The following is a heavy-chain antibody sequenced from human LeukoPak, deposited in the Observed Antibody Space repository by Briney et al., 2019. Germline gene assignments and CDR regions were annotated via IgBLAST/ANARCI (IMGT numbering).Heavy chain of an antibody. J-gene: IGHJ3*02. CDR3: ANLGGSAYYDFRAFDI. Sequence: NTSETLSLTCTVSGGSISSSSYYWGWIRQPPGKGLEWIGTIFHNGNTYYNPSLKSRVTISVDTSKNQFSLKLSSVTAADTAVYCCANLGGSAYYDFRAFDIWGQGTMVTVSS. D-gene: IGHD3-3*01. V-gene: IGHV4-39*01. CDR2: IFHNGNT. CDR1: GGSISSSSYY.